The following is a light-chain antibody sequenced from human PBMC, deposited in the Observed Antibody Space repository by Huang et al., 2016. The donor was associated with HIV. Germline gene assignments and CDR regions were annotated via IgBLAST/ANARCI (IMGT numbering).Light chain of an antibody. V-gene: IGKV2-29*02. Sequence: DIVMTQTPLSLSVTPGQPASISCKSSQGLLYREKIYLYWYLQKPGQSPQLLIYELSNRFSGVPDRFSGSGSRTDFTRKISRVETEDVGVYYCMQGKQLPYTFGQGTRLEIK. CDR3: MQGKQLPYT. J-gene: IGKJ2*01. CDR2: ELS. CDR1: QGLLYREKIY.